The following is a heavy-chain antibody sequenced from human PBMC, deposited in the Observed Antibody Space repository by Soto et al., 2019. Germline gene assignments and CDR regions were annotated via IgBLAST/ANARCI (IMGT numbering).Heavy chain of an antibody. CDR1: GFTFSSYG. V-gene: IGHV3-30*18. CDR2: ISYDGSNK. Sequence: PGGSLRLSCAASGFTFSSYGMHWVRQAPGKGLEWVAVISYDGSNKYYADSVKGRFTISRDNSKNTLYLQMNSLRAEDTAVYYCAKDPYSSGWADAFDIWGQGTMVTVSS. D-gene: IGHD6-19*01. J-gene: IGHJ3*02. CDR3: AKDPYSSGWADAFDI.